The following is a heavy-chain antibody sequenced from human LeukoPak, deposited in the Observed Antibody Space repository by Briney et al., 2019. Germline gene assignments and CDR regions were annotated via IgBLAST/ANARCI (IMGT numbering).Heavy chain of an antibody. CDR3: ARDVVTGIIDY. D-gene: IGHD4-23*01. J-gene: IGHJ4*02. Sequence: SETLSLTCTVSGGSISSGGYYWSWIRQHPGKGLEWIGYIYYSGSTYYNPSLKSRVTISVDTSKYQFSLKLSSVTAADTAVYYCARDVVTGIIDYWGQGTLVTVSS. CDR1: GGSISSGGYY. CDR2: IYYSGST. V-gene: IGHV4-31*03.